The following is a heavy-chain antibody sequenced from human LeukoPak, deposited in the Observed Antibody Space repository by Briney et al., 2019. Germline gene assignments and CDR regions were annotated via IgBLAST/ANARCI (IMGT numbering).Heavy chain of an antibody. V-gene: IGHV3-23*01. D-gene: IGHD6-19*01. Sequence: GGSLRLSCAASGFTFTIYALSWVRQAPGKGLEWVSSITSDGSNTWYADSVKGRFTISRDDSKNTLYLQMNSLRAEDTAVYYCAKASGQWLVYFDYWGQGTLVTVSS. CDR2: ITSDGSNT. CDR3: AKASGQWLVYFDY. CDR1: GFTFTIYA. J-gene: IGHJ4*02.